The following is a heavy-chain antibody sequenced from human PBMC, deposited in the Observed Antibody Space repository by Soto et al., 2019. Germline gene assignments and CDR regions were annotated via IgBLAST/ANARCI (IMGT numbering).Heavy chain of an antibody. Sequence: QVQLQESGPGLVKPSQTLSLTCTVSGGSVSGGVYYWNWIRQHPAKGLEWIGYIYYSGSTYYTPSLSSRVTIAADTSKNQSSLKLSSMTVAATAVYYCARSSVAGAGYFQHWGQGTQVIVPS. CDR1: GGSVSGGVYY. CDR2: IYYSGST. J-gene: IGHJ1*01. D-gene: IGHD6-19*01. CDR3: ARSSVAGAGYFQH. V-gene: IGHV4-31*03.